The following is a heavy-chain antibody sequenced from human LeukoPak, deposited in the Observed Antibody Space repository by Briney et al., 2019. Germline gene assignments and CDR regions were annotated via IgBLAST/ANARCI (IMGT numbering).Heavy chain of an antibody. Sequence: PGRSLRLSCAASGFTFSSHGIHWVRQAPGRGLEWVAVIWYDGTNKYYEDSVKGRFSISRDDSKNTVYLQMNSLRAEDTAVYYCARDLAYYGSGKQNYWGQGTLVTVSS. D-gene: IGHD3-10*01. CDR1: GFTFSSHG. CDR3: ARDLAYYGSGKQNY. CDR2: IWYDGTNK. V-gene: IGHV3-33*01. J-gene: IGHJ4*02.